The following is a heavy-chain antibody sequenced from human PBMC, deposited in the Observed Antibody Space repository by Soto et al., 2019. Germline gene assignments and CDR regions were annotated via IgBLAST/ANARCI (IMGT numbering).Heavy chain of an antibody. D-gene: IGHD6-19*01. CDR2: IFYSGST. Sequence: PSEILSLTCTVSGDSIRSSNYFWGWIRQPPGKGLEWIGTIFYSGSTYYNPSLKSRVTISVDTSKNQFSLRLISVTAADTALYYCARRYGWLYFDYWGQGSLVTVS. CDR1: GDSIRSSNYF. CDR3: ARRYGWLYFDY. V-gene: IGHV4-39*01. J-gene: IGHJ4*02.